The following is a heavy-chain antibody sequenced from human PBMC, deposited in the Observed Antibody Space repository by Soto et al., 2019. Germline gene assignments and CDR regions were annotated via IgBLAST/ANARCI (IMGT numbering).Heavy chain of an antibody. V-gene: IGHV4-39*01. CDR1: SASLSSSTYY. J-gene: IGHJ4*02. CDR2: IYYSGNT. D-gene: IGHD6-6*01. CDR3: ASSSPFHY. Sequence: SETLSLTCSVSSASLSSSTYYWSWIRQPLGRGPEWIGSIYYSGNTYYKPSLKSRVSISIDTSRNQFSLKLTSVTAADTGVYYCASSSPFHYWGPGILVTSPQ.